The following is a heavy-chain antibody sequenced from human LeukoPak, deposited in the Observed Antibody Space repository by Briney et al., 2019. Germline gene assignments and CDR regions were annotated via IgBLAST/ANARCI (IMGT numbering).Heavy chain of an antibody. J-gene: IGHJ4*02. CDR3: ARDLGIDY. Sequence: SETLSLTCTVSGASISSYFWTWIRQSPGKGLEWIGYISNIGSTNYNPSLKSRVTISGDTSKNQFSLKLSSVTAADTAVYYCARDLGIDYWGQGTLVTVSS. CDR1: GASISSYF. D-gene: IGHD6-13*01. V-gene: IGHV4-59*01. CDR2: ISNIGST.